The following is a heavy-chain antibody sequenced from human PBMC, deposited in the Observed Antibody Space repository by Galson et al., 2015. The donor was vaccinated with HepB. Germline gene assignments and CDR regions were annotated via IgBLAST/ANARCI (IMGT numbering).Heavy chain of an antibody. J-gene: IGHJ1*01. Sequence: SLRLSCAASGFTFRSYAMSWVRQAPGKGLEWVSAISGSGGSTYDADSVKGRFTISRDNSKNTLYLQMNSLRAEDTAVYYCAKVSLKSSGSSRDFQHWGQGTLVTVSS. D-gene: IGHD1-26*01. V-gene: IGHV3-23*01. CDR2: ISGSGGST. CDR3: AKVSLKSSGSSRDFQH. CDR1: GFTFRSYA.